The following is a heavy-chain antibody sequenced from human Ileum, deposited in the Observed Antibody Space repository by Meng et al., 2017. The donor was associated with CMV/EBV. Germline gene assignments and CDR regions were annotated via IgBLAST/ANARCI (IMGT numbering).Heavy chain of an antibody. V-gene: IGHV4-34*01. J-gene: IGHJ5*02. Sequence: LTCAVYGGSFSDYYWSWIRQPPGKGLEWIGEINHSGSTNYNPSLKSRVTISVDTSKNQFSLKLSSVTAADTAVYYCARGQFLNWFDPWGQGTLVTVSS. CDR1: GGSFSDYY. CDR3: ARGQFLNWFDP. CDR2: INHSGST.